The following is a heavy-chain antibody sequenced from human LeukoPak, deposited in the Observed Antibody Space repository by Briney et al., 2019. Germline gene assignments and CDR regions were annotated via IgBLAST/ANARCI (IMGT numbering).Heavy chain of an antibody. Sequence: SETLSLTCAVYGGSFSGYYWSWIRQPPGKGLEWIGEIKHSGSTNYNPSLKSRVTISVDTSKNQFSLKLSSVTAADTAVYYCARRGRIVATIRLDYWGQGTLVTVSS. V-gene: IGHV4-34*01. CDR1: GGSFSGYY. J-gene: IGHJ4*02. CDR2: IKHSGST. CDR3: ARRGRIVATIRLDY. D-gene: IGHD5-12*01.